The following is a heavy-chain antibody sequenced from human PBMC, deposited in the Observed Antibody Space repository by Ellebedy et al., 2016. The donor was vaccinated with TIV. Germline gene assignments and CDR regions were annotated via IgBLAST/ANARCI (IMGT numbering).Heavy chain of an antibody. Sequence: SVKVSXKASRGIFSKYAISWVRQAPGQGLEWMGGITPMFGTANYAQKFQGRGTITADQSTSTAYMELSSLRSEDTAMYYCARDCGVDTGGYYFFYWGQGTLVTVSS. CDR1: RGIFSKYA. J-gene: IGHJ4*02. CDR3: ARDCGVDTGGYYFFY. CDR2: ITPMFGTA. V-gene: IGHV1-69*13. D-gene: IGHD2-8*02.